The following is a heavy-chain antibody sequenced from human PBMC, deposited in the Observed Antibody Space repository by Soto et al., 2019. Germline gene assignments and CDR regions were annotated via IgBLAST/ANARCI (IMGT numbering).Heavy chain of an antibody. Sequence: GGSLRLSCAASGFTFSSYGMHWVRQAPGKGLEWVAVISYDGSNKYYADSVKGRFTISRDNSKNTLYLQMNSLRAEDTAVYYCAKAFLGYCISTSCKGMDVWGQGTTVTVSS. J-gene: IGHJ6*02. CDR3: AKAFLGYCISTSCKGMDV. CDR2: ISYDGSNK. CDR1: GFTFSSYG. D-gene: IGHD2-2*01. V-gene: IGHV3-30*18.